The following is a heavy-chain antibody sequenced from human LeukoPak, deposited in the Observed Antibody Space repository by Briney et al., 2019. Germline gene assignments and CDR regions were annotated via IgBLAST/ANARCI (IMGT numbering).Heavy chain of an antibody. J-gene: IGHJ1*01. CDR1: GGSFSGYY. D-gene: IGHD3-10*01. CDR3: ARYGSGSYSDDHFQH. V-gene: IGHV4-59*08. Sequence: SETLSLTCTVSGGSFSGYYWSWIRQPPGKGLEWIGFIYYSGSTKYNPSLKSRVTISVDTSKNQFSLKLTSVTAADTAVYYCARYGSGSYSDDHFQHWGQGTLVTVSS. CDR2: IYYSGST.